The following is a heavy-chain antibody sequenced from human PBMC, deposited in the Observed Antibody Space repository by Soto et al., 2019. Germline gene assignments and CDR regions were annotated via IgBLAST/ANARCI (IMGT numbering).Heavy chain of an antibody. Sequence: ASVKVSCKASGYTVTGYDIHWVRQAPGQGLEWMGWIGAYNGNTNYAQKLQGRVTMTTDTSTSTAYMELRSLRSDDTAVYYCARTYYYDSSGYPPSPYWGQGTLVTVSS. CDR1: GYTVTGYD. CDR3: ARTYYYDSSGYPPSPY. J-gene: IGHJ4*02. D-gene: IGHD3-22*01. V-gene: IGHV1-18*01. CDR2: IGAYNGNT.